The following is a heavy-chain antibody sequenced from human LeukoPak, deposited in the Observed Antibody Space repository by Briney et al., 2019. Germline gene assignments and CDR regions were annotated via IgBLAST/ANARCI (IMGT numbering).Heavy chain of an antibody. CDR1: GFTFSTYS. J-gene: IGHJ4*02. CDR2: ISSSSSCV. CDR3: ARCTATSSTSCYAVDY. Sequence: GGSLRLSCAASGFTFSTYSMNWVRQAPGKGLEWVSSISSSSSCVYYADSVKGRFTISRDNAKNSLYLQMNSLRAEDTAVYYCARCTATSSTSCYAVDYWGQGTLVTVSS. V-gene: IGHV3-21*01. D-gene: IGHD2-2*01.